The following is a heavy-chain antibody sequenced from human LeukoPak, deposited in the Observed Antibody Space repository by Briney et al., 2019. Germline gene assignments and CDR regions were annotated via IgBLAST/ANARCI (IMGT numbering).Heavy chain of an antibody. J-gene: IGHJ4*02. D-gene: IGHD1-14*01. Sequence: GGSLRLSCAASGFTFSSYAMSWVRQAPGKGLEWVSAISGSGGNTYYADSVKGRFTISRDNSKNTLYLQMNSLRAEDTAVYYCARSTTPGASEFDYWGQGTLVTVSS. CDR3: ARSTTPGASEFDY. CDR1: GFTFSSYA. V-gene: IGHV3-23*01. CDR2: ISGSGGNT.